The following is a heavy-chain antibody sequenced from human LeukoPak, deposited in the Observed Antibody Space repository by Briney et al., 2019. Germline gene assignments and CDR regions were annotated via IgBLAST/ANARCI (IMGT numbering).Heavy chain of an antibody. Sequence: ASVKVSCKASGYTFTGYYIHWVRQAPGQGLEWMGWINPKSGGANYAQKFQGRVTMTRDTSISTAYMELSRLRSDDTAVYYCARDPTTATVTAYIDYWGQGTLVTVSS. CDR2: INPKSGGA. J-gene: IGHJ4*02. CDR3: ARDPTTATVTAYIDY. V-gene: IGHV1-2*02. CDR1: GYTFTGYY. D-gene: IGHD2-21*02.